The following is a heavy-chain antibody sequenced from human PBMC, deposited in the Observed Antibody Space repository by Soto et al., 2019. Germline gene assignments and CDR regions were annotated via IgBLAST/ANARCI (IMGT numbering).Heavy chain of an antibody. D-gene: IGHD5-12*01. J-gene: IGHJ4*02. CDR3: AHRPRGSAYYFDY. V-gene: IGHV2-5*02. CDR2: IYWDEDK. Sequence: QITLKESGPTLVKPTQTLTLTCTFSGFSLSTRGVAVGWFRQPPGKALEWLALIYWDEDKWYSPSLKSRLTITDDTSKNPVVLTMHNMDPVDTATYYCAHRPRGSAYYFDYWGQGNLVTVSS. CDR1: GFSLSTRGVA.